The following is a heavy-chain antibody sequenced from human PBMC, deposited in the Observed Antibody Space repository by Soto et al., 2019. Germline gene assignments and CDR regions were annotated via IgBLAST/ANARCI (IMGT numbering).Heavy chain of an antibody. V-gene: IGHV3-9*01. J-gene: IGHJ4*02. Sequence: PGGSLRLSCAASGFTFDDYAMHWVRQAPGKGLEWVSGISWNSGSIGYADSVKGRFTISRDNAKNSLYLQMNSLRAEDTALYYCAKDRQYGEFRPYIFDYWGQGALVTVSS. CDR3: AKDRQYGEFRPYIFDY. CDR1: GFTFDDYA. CDR2: ISWNSGSI. D-gene: IGHD4-17*01.